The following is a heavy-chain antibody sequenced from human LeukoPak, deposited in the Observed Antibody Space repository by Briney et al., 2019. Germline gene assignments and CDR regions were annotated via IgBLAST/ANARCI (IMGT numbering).Heavy chain of an antibody. D-gene: IGHD3-10*01. Sequence: SETLSLTCTVSGASVSDYYWSWIRQPPGKGLEWTGQIYYSGSPNYNPSLQNRVTISVDTSKNQVFLRLNSVTAADTAVYYCARHGGMVRGFYDAFDFWGQGTMVTVSS. CDR1: GASVSDYY. CDR2: IYYSGSP. CDR3: ARHGGMVRGFYDAFDF. V-gene: IGHV4-59*08. J-gene: IGHJ3*01.